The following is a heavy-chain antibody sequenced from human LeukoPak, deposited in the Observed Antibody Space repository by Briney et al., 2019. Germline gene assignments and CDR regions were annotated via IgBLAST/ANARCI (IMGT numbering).Heavy chain of an antibody. Sequence: GGSLRLSCAASGFTVTTYAVHWVRQAPGKGLEWVAVISNDGRKKYYADSVKGRFTISRDISKNTVYLQMNSLRTEDTAVYYCARDGPGKEDFDYWGQGTLVSVSS. D-gene: IGHD1-14*01. CDR3: ARDGPGKEDFDY. CDR2: ISNDGRKK. V-gene: IGHV3-30*04. J-gene: IGHJ4*02. CDR1: GFTVTTYA.